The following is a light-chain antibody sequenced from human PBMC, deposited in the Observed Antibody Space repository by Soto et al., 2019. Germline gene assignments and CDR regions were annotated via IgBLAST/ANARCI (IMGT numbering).Light chain of an antibody. CDR3: QQYNNWPQT. CDR1: QSVSNN. J-gene: IGKJ1*01. Sequence: EIVLTQSPGTLSLSPGERATLSCRASQSVSNNYLAWYQQKPGQPPRLLIYGASNRAAGIPARFSGSGSGTEFTLTISSLQSEDFAVYYCQQYNNWPQTFGQGTKVDIK. CDR2: GAS. V-gene: IGKV3D-15*01.